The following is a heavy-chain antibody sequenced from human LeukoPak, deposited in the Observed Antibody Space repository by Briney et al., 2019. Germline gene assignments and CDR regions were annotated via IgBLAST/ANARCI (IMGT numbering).Heavy chain of an antibody. Sequence: GASVKVSCKASGYTFTSYYMHWVRQAPGKGLEWVANIKEDGSDKYYVDSVKGRFTISKDNAKNSVYLQMNSLRAEDTAVYYCARDAGAGFDYWGQGTLVTVSS. D-gene: IGHD3-10*01. V-gene: IGHV3-7*01. CDR1: GYTFTSYY. J-gene: IGHJ4*02. CDR3: ARDAGAGFDY. CDR2: IKEDGSDK.